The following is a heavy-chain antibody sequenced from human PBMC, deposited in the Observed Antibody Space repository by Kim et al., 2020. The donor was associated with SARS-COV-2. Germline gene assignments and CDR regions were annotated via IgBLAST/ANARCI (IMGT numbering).Heavy chain of an antibody. Sequence: SETLSLTCTVSGDSISSYYWSWIRQPPGKGLEWIGYMRHSGSSSYNPSLRSRVSMSVDTSENQFSLKLSSVTAADTAVYYCARSHTYYYDSSGFVAPDNFDSWGQGTLVTVSS. V-gene: IGHV4-59*13. D-gene: IGHD3-22*01. CDR2: MRHSGSS. CDR1: GDSISSYY. J-gene: IGHJ4*02. CDR3: ARSHTYYYDSSGFVAPDNFDS.